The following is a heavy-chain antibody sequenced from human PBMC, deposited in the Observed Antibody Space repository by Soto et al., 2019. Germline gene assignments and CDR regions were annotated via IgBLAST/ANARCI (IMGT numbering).Heavy chain of an antibody. D-gene: IGHD2-15*01. CDR3: ARDSGYGYCSGGSCYSSDYYYYGMDV. J-gene: IGHJ6*02. CDR2: IIPIFCTA. Sequence: GXSXKVSYKASGGTXTSYAISLVRQAPGQGLEWMGGIIPIFCTANYAQKFQGRVTITADESTSTAYMELSSLRSEDTAVYYCARDSGYGYCSGGSCYSSDYYYYGMDVWGQGNTVTV. V-gene: IGHV1-69*13. CDR1: GGTXTSYA.